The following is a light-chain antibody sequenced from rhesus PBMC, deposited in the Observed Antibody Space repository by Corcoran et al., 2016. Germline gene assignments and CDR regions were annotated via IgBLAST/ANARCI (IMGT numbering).Light chain of an antibody. J-gene: IGLJ1*01. CDR1: SSDIGGYKY. Sequence: QAALTQPRSVSGSPGQSVTISCTGTSSDIGGYKYVSWYQQYPGTAPKLMIYEVSKLPSGVSDRFSGSKSGNQAALTISGLQAEDEADYYCYSYAGSNTYIFGSGTRLSVL. V-gene: IGLV2-32*02. CDR2: EVS. CDR3: YSYAGSNTYI.